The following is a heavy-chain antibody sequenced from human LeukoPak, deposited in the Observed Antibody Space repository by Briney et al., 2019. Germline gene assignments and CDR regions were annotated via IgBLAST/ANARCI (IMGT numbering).Heavy chain of an antibody. CDR1: GFTFSSYN. CDR3: ARDLSVGAKPDLGFDY. CDR2: ISSSSYYI. J-gene: IGHJ4*02. V-gene: IGHV3-21*06. D-gene: IGHD1-26*01. Sequence: GGSLRLSCAASGFTFSSYNMNWVRQAPGKGLEWVSSISSSSYYIYYADSVKGRFAVSRDNAKNSLYLQMNSLRAEDTAVYYCARDLSVGAKPDLGFDYWGQGTLVTVSS.